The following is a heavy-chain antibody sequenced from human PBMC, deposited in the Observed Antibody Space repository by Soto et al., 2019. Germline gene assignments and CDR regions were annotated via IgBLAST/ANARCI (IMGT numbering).Heavy chain of an antibody. CDR1: GGSFSGYY. CDR2: INHSGST. D-gene: IGHD4-17*01. CDR3: ARVAPRTVTLDY. J-gene: IGHJ4*02. Sequence: QVQLQQWGAGLLKPSETLSLTCAVYGGSFSGYYWSWIRQPPGKGLEWIGEINHSGSTNYNPSLKSRVTISVDTSKNQFSLKLSSVTAAATAVYYCARVAPRTVTLDYWGQGTLVTVSS. V-gene: IGHV4-34*01.